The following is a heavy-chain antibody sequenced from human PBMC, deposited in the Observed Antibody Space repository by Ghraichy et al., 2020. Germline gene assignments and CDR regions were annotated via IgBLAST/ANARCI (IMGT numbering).Heavy chain of an antibody. CDR3: ARDVFSSSYTFDY. J-gene: IGHJ4*02. D-gene: IGHD6-6*01. Sequence: GGSLNISCAVSGFTVTNYYMSWVRQAPGKGLEWVSVIYSGGNTIYADSVKDRFTISRDDSKNTLYLQMNRLTAEDTAVYYCARDVFSSSYTFDYWGQGALVTVSS. CDR2: IYSGGNT. V-gene: IGHV3-66*01. CDR1: GFTVTNYY.